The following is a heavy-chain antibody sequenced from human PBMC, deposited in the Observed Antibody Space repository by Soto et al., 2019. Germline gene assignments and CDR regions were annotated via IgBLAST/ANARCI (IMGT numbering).Heavy chain of an antibody. CDR3: SRDGDFYGLDV. CDR2: IRGSTYGGTT. Sequence: LIPCYTFCRFTSDDYDYSVTWVRQAPGKGLQWLGLIRGSTYGGTTEYAASAKGRFTVSRDDSKGITYLKMNSMKTEDTDVYYCSRDGDFYGLDVWGQGTTVTVSS. J-gene: IGHJ6*02. CDR1: RFTSDDYDYS. D-gene: IGHD3-3*01. V-gene: IGHV3-49*04.